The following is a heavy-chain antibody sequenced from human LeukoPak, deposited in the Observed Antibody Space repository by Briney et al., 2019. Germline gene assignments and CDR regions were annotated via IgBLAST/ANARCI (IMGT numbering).Heavy chain of an antibody. V-gene: IGHV3-30*02. J-gene: IGHJ4*02. CDR1: GFTSSSYG. D-gene: IGHD3-22*01. CDR3: AKDASKGPDSSGSSDY. Sequence: TGGSLRLSCAASGFTSSSYGIHWVRQVPGKGLEWVTFIRSNGKNEYFAESVKGRFTSSRDNFKNMVYLQMNSLRDEDTAVYYCAKDASKGPDSSGSSDYWGQGTLVTVSS. CDR2: IRSNGKNE.